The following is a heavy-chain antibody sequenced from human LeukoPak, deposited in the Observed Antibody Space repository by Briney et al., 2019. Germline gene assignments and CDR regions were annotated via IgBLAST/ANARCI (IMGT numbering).Heavy chain of an antibody. CDR1: LYTFTSYG. D-gene: IGHD3-10*01. Sequence: GAAVKVSCMPSLYTFTSYGISSVRPAPGQGVEWVGWIWAYNGNTNYAQKLQGRLTMTTDTSTSTAYMELGSLRSDDTAVYYCARVQLLWFGELNYGMDVGGKGTTVTVS. V-gene: IGHV1-18*01. CDR3: ARVQLLWFGELNYGMDV. CDR2: IWAYNGNT. J-gene: IGHJ6*04.